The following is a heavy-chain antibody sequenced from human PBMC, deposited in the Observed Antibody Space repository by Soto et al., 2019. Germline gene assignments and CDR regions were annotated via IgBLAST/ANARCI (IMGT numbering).Heavy chain of an antibody. Sequence: QVQLVESGGGVVQPGRSLRLSCAASGFTFSSYAMHWVRQAPGKGLEWVAVISYDGSNKYYADSVKGRFTISRDNSKNTLYLQMNSLRAEDTAVYYCARAPLYDSSGSLGMDVWGQGTTVTVSS. CDR1: GFTFSSYA. CDR3: ARAPLYDSSGSLGMDV. V-gene: IGHV3-30-3*01. CDR2: ISYDGSNK. D-gene: IGHD3-22*01. J-gene: IGHJ6*02.